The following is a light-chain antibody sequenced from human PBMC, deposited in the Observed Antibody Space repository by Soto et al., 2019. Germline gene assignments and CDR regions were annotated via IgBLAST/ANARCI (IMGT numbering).Light chain of an antibody. CDR3: SSYAGSSNV. CDR1: SSDVGGYNY. Sequence: QSALTQPPSASGSPGQSVAISCTGTSSDVGGYNYVSWYQQHPRKAPKLMIYEVNKRPSGVPDRFSGSKSGNTASLTVSGLQAEDEADYYCSSYAGSSNVFGTGTKVTVL. V-gene: IGLV2-8*01. J-gene: IGLJ1*01. CDR2: EVN.